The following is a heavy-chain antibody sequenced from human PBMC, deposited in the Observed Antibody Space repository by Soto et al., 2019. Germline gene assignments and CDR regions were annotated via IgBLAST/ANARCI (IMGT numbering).Heavy chain of an antibody. CDR3: ARGLSWGRYYYYYGMDV. CDR1: GGSFSGYY. D-gene: IGHD7-27*01. CDR2: INHSGST. Sequence: SETLSLTCAVYGGSFSGYYWSWIRQPPGKGLEWIGEINHSGSTNCNPSLKSRVTISVDTSKNQFSLKLSSVTAADTAVYYCARGLSWGRYYYYYGMDVWGQGTTVTVSS. J-gene: IGHJ6*02. V-gene: IGHV4-34*01.